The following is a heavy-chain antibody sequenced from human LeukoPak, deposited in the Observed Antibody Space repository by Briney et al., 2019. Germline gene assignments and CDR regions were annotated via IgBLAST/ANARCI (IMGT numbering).Heavy chain of an antibody. J-gene: IGHJ4*02. CDR3: AKDLTAHYYDSSGYYS. CDR1: GFTFSSYA. CDR2: ISGSGGST. Sequence: GGSLRLSCAASGFTFSSYAMSWVRQAPGKGLEWVSAISGSGGSTYYADSVKGRFTISRDNSKNTLYLQMNSLRAEDTAVYYCAKDLTAHYYDSSGYYSWGQGTLVTVSS. V-gene: IGHV3-23*01. D-gene: IGHD3-22*01.